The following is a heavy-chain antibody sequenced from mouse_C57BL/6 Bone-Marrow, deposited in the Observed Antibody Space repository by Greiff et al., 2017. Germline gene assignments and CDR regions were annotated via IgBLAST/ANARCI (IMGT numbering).Heavy chain of an antibody. CDR3: APFYYGNYYAMDY. J-gene: IGHJ4*01. CDR1: GFNIKDYY. CDR2: IDPEDGET. Sequence: VQLQQSGAELVKPGASVKLSCTASGFNIKDYYMHWVKQRTEQGLEWIGRIDPEDGETKYVPKFQGKATITADTSSNTAYLQLSSLTSEDTAVYYCAPFYYGNYYAMDYWGQGTSVTVSS. D-gene: IGHD2-1*01. V-gene: IGHV14-2*01.